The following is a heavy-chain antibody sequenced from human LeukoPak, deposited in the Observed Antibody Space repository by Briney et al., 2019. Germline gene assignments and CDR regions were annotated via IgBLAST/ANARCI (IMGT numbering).Heavy chain of an antibody. D-gene: IGHD6-13*01. Sequence: PGGSLRLSCAASGFTFNDYYMSWIRQAPGKGLEWISYIGSSGDSINYADSVKGRFTISRDNAKNSLSLQMNSLRAEDTAVYYCARGRTSGSSWPLDYWGQGTPVTVSS. CDR3: ARGRTSGSSWPLDY. CDR1: GFTFNDYY. V-gene: IGHV3-11*04. CDR2: IGSSGDSI. J-gene: IGHJ4*02.